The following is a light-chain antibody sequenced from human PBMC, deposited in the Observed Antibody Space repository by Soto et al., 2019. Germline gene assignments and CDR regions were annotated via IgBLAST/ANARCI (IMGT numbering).Light chain of an antibody. V-gene: IGLV2-23*01. CDR3: RSYATGDNYV. Sequence: QSALTQPASVSGSPGQSITISCTGTSSDVGGYDLVSWYQQHPGKAPKLIIYEGSKRPSGISNRFSGSKSGNTASLIISGLQGDDEGDYYCRSYATGDNYVFGSGTKLTVL. CDR1: SSDVGGYDL. CDR2: EGS. J-gene: IGLJ1*01.